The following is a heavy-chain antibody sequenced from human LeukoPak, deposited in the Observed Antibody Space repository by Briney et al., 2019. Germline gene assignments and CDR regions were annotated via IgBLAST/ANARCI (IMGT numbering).Heavy chain of an antibody. Sequence: PGGSLRLSCAASGFTFSSSAMSWVRQAPGKGLEWVSAISGSGGSTYYADSVKGRFTISRDNSKNTLYLQMNSLRAEDTAVYYRAKGWYSSGWLYTGAARDLDYWGQGTLVTVSS. J-gene: IGHJ4*02. CDR3: AKGWYSSGWLYTGAARDLDY. V-gene: IGHV3-23*01. CDR1: GFTFSSSA. D-gene: IGHD6-19*01. CDR2: ISGSGGST.